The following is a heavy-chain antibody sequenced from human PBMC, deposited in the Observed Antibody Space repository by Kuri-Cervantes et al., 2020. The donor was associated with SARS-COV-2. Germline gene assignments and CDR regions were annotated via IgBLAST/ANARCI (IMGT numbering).Heavy chain of an antibody. D-gene: IGHD3-10*01. CDR1: GLTFSNYA. CDR2: ISYDGSNK. CDR3: ARERYYSSHYGMDV. V-gene: IGHV3-30*03. J-gene: IGHJ6*02. Sequence: GGSLRLSCAASGLTFSNYAMHWVRQAPGKGLEWVAVISYDGSNKYYADSMKGRFTISRDNSKNSLSLQMNSLRAEDTAVYYCARERYYSSHYGMDVWGQGTTVTVSS.